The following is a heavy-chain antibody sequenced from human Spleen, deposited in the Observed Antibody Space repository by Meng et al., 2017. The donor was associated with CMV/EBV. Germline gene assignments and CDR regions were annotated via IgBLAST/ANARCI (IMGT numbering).Heavy chain of an antibody. Sequence: GGSLRLSCAASGFNFRTYEMNWVRQAPGKGLEWVGRIKSKIDGGTTDNAAPVKDRFIISRDDSKKMLYLQMNRLTTEDTALYYCTTSNYGGRPSYFDYWGRGTLVTVSS. D-gene: IGHD4-23*01. V-gene: IGHV3-15*07. CDR1: GFNFRTYE. J-gene: IGHJ4*02. CDR3: TTSNYGGRPSYFDY. CDR2: IKSKIDGGTT.